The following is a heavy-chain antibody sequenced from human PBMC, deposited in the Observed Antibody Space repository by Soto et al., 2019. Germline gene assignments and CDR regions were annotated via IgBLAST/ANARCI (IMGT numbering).Heavy chain of an antibody. CDR2: TSPSGDTT. V-gene: IGHV1-46*01. D-gene: IGHD1-26*01. J-gene: IGHJ4*02. CDR3: ARDWELGF. Sequence: QVQLVQSGAEVKKPGASVKVSCKASGYPFTSYYVHWVRQVPGQGLEWMGMTSPSGDTTGYAQKFQGRVAVTRDTSTSTVYMELSSLKSEDTAVYYCARDWELGFWGQGTLVTVSS. CDR1: GYPFTSYY.